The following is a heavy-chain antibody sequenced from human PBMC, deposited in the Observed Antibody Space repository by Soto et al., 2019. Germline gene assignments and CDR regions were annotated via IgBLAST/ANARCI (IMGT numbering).Heavy chain of an antibody. J-gene: IGHJ5*02. CDR2: IYYTGSA. V-gene: IGHV4-31*03. Sequence: SETLSLTCTVSGGSIGSGGYYWSWIRQHPGRGLEWIGYIYYTGSAYYNPSLESRVTISVDTSKNQFSLKLSSVTAADTAVYYCAGSSSSSWPNWFDPWGQGTLVTVSS. CDR1: GGSIGSGGYY. CDR3: AGSSSSSWPNWFDP. D-gene: IGHD6-13*01.